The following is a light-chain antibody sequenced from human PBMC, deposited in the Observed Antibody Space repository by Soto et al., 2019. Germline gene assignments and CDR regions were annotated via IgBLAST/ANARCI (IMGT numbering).Light chain of an antibody. CDR1: SSDVGAYNY. Sequence: QSALTQPASVSGSPGQSVAISCTGTSSDVGAYNYVSWYQQHPGKAPKLLLSEVSNRPSGVPDRFSGSKSGNTASLTVSALQAEDEADYYCSSYTDRKNLVFGTGTKLTVL. CDR3: SSYTDRKNLV. J-gene: IGLJ1*01. CDR2: EVS. V-gene: IGLV2-8*01.